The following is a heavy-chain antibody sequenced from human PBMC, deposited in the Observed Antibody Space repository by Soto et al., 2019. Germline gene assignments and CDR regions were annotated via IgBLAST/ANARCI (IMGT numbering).Heavy chain of an antibody. CDR1: GYSITSDYY. Sequence: PSETLSLTCAVSGYSITSDYYWGWIWQPPGKGLEWISVIYSESTYYKPSLKSLVTITVDTSKNHFSLSLSSVTASDTAMFFCAKKGYYPSGKINVFDCWGQGTMVPV. J-gene: IGHJ4*02. D-gene: IGHD3-10*01. CDR2: IYSEST. CDR3: AKKGYYPSGKINVFDC. V-gene: IGHV4-38-2*01.